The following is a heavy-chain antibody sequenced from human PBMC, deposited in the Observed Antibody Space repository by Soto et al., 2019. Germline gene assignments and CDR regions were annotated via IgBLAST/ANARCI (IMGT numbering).Heavy chain of an antibody. CDR3: ASESEGYCSGGSCYALAWFDP. V-gene: IGHV4-39*01. J-gene: IGHJ5*02. Sequence: SETLSLTCTVSGGSTSSSSYYWGWIRQPPGKGLEWIGSIYYSGSTYYNPSLKSRVTISVDTSKNQFSLKLSSVTAADTAVYYCASESEGYCSGGSCYALAWFDPWGQGTLVTVSS. CDR1: GGSTSSSSYY. CDR2: IYYSGST. D-gene: IGHD2-15*01.